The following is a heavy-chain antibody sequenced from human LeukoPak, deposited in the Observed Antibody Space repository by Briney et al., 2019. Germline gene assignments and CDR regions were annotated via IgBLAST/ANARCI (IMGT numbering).Heavy chain of an antibody. D-gene: IGHD6-13*01. V-gene: IGHV4-30-4*01. Sequence: PSQTLSLTCTVSGGSISSGDYYWSWIRQPPGKGLEWIGYIYYSGSTYYNPSLKSRVTISVGTSKNQFSLKLRSVTAADTAVYYCARGGSSSSVWFDPWGQGTLVTVSS. J-gene: IGHJ5*02. CDR1: GGSISSGDYY. CDR2: IYYSGST. CDR3: ARGGSSSSVWFDP.